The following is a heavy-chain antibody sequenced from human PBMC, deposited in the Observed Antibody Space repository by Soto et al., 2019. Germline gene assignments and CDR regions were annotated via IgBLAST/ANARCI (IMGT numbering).Heavy chain of an antibody. CDR1: GFTFPCSA. D-gene: IGHD2-2*01. Sequence: SVKVSCQASGFTFPCSAVQWVRQARGQRLEWIGWIVVGSGNTNYAQKFQERVTITRDMSTSTAYMELSSLRSKDKAVYYCTADRDIVLVPAARHYWGQGTLVTVSS. CDR2: IVVGSGNT. V-gene: IGHV1-58*01. J-gene: IGHJ4*02. CDR3: TADRDIVLVPAARHY.